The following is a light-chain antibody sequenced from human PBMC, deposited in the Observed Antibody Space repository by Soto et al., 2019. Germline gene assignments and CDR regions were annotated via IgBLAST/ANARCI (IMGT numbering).Light chain of an antibody. J-gene: IGKJ5*01. V-gene: IGKV1-5*01. CDR1: QSISSW. CDR3: QQSLTMPIT. Sequence: DIQMTQSPSTLPASVGDRVTITCRASQSISSWLAWYQQKPGKAPKFLIYDASNLESGVPSRFSGSGSGTEFTLTIADLQPDDFGTYYCQQSLTMPITFGHGTRLEIK. CDR2: DAS.